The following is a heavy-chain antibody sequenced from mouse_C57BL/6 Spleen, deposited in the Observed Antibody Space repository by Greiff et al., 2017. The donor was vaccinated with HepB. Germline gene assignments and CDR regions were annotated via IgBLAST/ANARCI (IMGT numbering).Heavy chain of an antibody. CDR3: TSTLYYARDY. J-gene: IGHJ4*01. Sequence: VQLQQSGAELVRPGASVTLSCKASGYTFTDYEMHWVKQTPVHGLEWIGAIDPETGGTAYNQKFKGKAILTADKSSSTAYMERRSLTSEDSAVYYFTSTLYYARDYWGQGTSVTVSS. CDR2: IDPETGGT. V-gene: IGHV1-15*01. CDR1: GYTFTDYE.